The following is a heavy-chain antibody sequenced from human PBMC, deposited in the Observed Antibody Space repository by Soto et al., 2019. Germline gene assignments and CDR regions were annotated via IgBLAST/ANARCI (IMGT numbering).Heavy chain of an antibody. V-gene: IGHV3-64*01. Sequence: EVQLAESGGGMVQPGGSLRLSCVASGFTFSSYAMHWVRQAPGKGLEYVSSISSNGGTTYYGNSVKGRFTISRDNSKNTLYLQMGSLRAEDMAVYHCVSRVSGNYDYWGQGTLVTFSS. CDR2: ISSNGGTT. CDR1: GFTFSSYA. D-gene: IGHD1-7*01. CDR3: VSRVSGNYDY. J-gene: IGHJ4*02.